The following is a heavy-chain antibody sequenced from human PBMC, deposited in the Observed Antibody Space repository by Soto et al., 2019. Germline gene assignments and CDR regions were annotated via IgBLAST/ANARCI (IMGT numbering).Heavy chain of an antibody. Sequence: ASVKVSCKASGGTFSSYAISWVRQAPGQGLEWMGGIIPICGTANYAQKFQGRVTITADESTSTAYMELSRLRSDDTAVYYCARGCSTTSCYSLFGMDVWGQGTTVTVSS. J-gene: IGHJ6*02. V-gene: IGHV1-69*13. CDR2: IIPICGTA. CDR3: ARGCSTTSCYSLFGMDV. CDR1: GGTFSSYA. D-gene: IGHD2-2*01.